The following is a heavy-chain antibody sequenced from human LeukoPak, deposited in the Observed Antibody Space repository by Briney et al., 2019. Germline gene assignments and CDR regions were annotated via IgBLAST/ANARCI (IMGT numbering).Heavy chain of an antibody. D-gene: IGHD5-24*01. CDR2: FDPEDAET. CDR3: ERRPERWPQNHRTLDN. Sequence: ASVKVSCKVYGYTLTEISMHWVRQAPGKGLEWMGGFDPEDAETIYAQKFRGRVTITADKSTSTAYMELSSLRLEDTAVYYCERRPERWPQNHRTLDNWGQGTLVTVSS. CDR1: GYTLTEIS. V-gene: IGHV1-24*01. J-gene: IGHJ4*02.